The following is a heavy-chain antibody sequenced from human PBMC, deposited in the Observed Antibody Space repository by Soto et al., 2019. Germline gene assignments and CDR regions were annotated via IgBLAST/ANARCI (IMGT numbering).Heavy chain of an antibody. CDR2: IYYSGST. V-gene: IGHV4-39*01. D-gene: IGHD4-17*01. Sequence: SETLSLTCTVSGGSISSSSYYWGWIRQPPGKGLEWIGSIYYSGSTYYNPSLKSRVPISVDTSKNQFSLKLSSVTAADTAVYYCARLATVTIEFDPWGQGTLVTVSS. CDR1: GGSISSSSYY. J-gene: IGHJ5*02. CDR3: ARLATVTIEFDP.